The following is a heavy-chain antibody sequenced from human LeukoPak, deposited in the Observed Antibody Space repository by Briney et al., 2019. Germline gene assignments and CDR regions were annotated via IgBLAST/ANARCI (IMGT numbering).Heavy chain of an antibody. CDR2: IRSKAYGGTT. J-gene: IGHJ6*03. Sequence: GGSLRLSCTASGFTFGDYAMSWVRQAPGKGLEWVGFIRSKAYGGTTEYAASVKGRFTISRDDSKSIAYLQMNSLKTEDTAVYCCTRGLWFGELYYYYYYMDVWGKGTTVTVSS. CDR3: TRGLWFGELYYYYYYMDV. CDR1: GFTFGDYA. D-gene: IGHD3-10*01. V-gene: IGHV3-49*04.